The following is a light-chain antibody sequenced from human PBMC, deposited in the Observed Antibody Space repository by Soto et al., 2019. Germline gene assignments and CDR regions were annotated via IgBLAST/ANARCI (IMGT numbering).Light chain of an antibody. CDR3: QQGNSFPLT. CDR2: AAS. Sequence: DIQLTQSPSFLSASVGDRVTITCRASQDISGSLAWYQQKPGKAPKLLIYAASTLQGGVPSRFSGSGSGTEFTLTISSLQPEDFTTYYCQQGNSFPLTFGGGTMLEIK. V-gene: IGKV1-9*01. J-gene: IGKJ4*01. CDR1: QDISGS.